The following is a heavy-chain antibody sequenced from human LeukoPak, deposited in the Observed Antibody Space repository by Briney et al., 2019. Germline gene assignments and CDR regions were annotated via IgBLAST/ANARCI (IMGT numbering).Heavy chain of an antibody. V-gene: IGHV4-59*08. Sequence: KSSETLSLTCTVSGGSISSYYWSWIRRPPGKGLEWIGYIYYSGSTNYNPSLKSRVTISVDTSKNQFSLKLSSVTAADTAVYYCARRPYYYYGMDVWGQGTTVTVSS. CDR2: IYYSGST. CDR1: GGSISSYY. CDR3: ARRPYYYYGMDV. J-gene: IGHJ6*02.